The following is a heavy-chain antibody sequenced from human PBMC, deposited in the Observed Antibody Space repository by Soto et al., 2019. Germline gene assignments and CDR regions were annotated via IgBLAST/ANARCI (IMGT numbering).Heavy chain of an antibody. Sequence: EVQLAESGGGLAQPGGSLRLSCAASGFTLNGDAMDWVRQAPGKGLEYVSGISSNGVGTYYANSVQGRFTISRDNSKNTVYLQMGSLRPEDIAVYYCARRARPDFYYMDVWGKGTTVTVS. CDR3: ARRARPDFYYMDV. CDR1: GFTLNGDA. J-gene: IGHJ6*03. D-gene: IGHD6-6*01. CDR2: ISSNGVGT. V-gene: IGHV3-64*01.